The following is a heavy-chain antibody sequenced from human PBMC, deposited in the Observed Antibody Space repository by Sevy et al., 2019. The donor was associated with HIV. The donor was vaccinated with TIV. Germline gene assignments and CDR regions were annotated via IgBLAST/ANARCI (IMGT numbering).Heavy chain of an antibody. CDR2: ISSGGAAT. V-gene: IGHV3-23*01. Sequence: GGSLRLSCSASGFTFIAFGMTWVRQAPGKGLEWVSGISSGGAATAYTDSVKGRFTISRDNSKNTLYLQMNSLTAADTAVYYCARYGRIPVAGHTWFDPWGLGTLVTVSS. D-gene: IGHD6-19*01. CDR1: GFTFIAFG. J-gene: IGHJ5*02. CDR3: ARYGRIPVAGHTWFDP.